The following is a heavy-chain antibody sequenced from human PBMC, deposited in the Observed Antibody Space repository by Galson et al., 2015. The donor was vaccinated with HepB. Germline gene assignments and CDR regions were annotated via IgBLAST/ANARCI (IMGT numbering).Heavy chain of an antibody. CDR3: ARDRSELNWSFDL. V-gene: IGHV3-23*01. Sequence: SLRLSCAASGFTFSNYVMSWVRQAPGKGLEWVSAISGSGGSTYYADSVKGRFTISRDNSTNTLYLQMNSLRAEATAVYYCARDRSELNWSFDLWGRGTLVTVSS. CDR2: ISGSGGST. CDR1: GFTFSNYV. D-gene: IGHD1-26*01. J-gene: IGHJ2*01.